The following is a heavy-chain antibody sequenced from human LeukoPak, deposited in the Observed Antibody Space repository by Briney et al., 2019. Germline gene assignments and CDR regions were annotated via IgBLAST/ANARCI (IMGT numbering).Heavy chain of an antibody. CDR2: IYYSGST. V-gene: IGHV4-39*07. D-gene: IGHD3-9*01. CDR1: GGSISSSSYY. Sequence: PSETLSLTCTVSGGSISSSSYYWGWIRQPPGKGLEWIGSIYYSGSTYYNPSLKSRVTISVDTSKNQFSLKLSSVTAADTAVYYCAITYYDILTGYHKHFDYWGQGNLVTVSS. CDR3: AITYYDILTGYHKHFDY. J-gene: IGHJ4*02.